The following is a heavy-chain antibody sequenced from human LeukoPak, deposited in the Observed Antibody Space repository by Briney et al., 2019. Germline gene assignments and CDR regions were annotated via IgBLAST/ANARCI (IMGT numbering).Heavy chain of an antibody. J-gene: IGHJ1*01. Sequence: SGGSLRLSCAASGFTFSSYAMHWVRQAPGKGLEYVSAISSNGGSTYYANSVKGRFTISRDKSKNTLYLQMGSLRAEDMAVYYCARDNRGSSGWSQYFQHWGQGTLVTVSS. V-gene: IGHV3-64*01. CDR3: ARDNRGSSGWSQYFQH. D-gene: IGHD6-19*01. CDR1: GFTFSSYA. CDR2: ISSNGGST.